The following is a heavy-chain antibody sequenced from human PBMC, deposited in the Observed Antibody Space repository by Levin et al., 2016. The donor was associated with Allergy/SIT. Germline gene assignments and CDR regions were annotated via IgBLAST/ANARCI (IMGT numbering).Heavy chain of an antibody. V-gene: IGHV3-64D*06. J-gene: IGHJ4*02. Sequence: GESLKISCAASGFTFSSYAMHWVRQAPGKGLEYVSAISSNGGSTYYADSVKGRFTISRDNSKNTLYLQMSSLRAEDTAVYYCVKEARRSIAADYWGQGTLVTVSS. CDR3: VKEARRSIAADY. CDR1: GFTFSSYA. D-gene: IGHD6-6*01. CDR2: ISSNGGST.